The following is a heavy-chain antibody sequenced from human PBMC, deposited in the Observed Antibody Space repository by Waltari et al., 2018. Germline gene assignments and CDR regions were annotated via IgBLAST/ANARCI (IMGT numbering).Heavy chain of an antibody. CDR1: GLLFRTYW. V-gene: IGHV3-74*01. Sequence: EVNLVESGGGLVQPGGSLRLPCAGSGLLFRTYWMHWVHHAPGKGLVSVAHITMNGSITNYADSVKGRFTISRDNAKNTLFLQMNSLRAEDTAVYYCVLYSSEFLGDCWGQGTLVTVSS. D-gene: IGHD6-19*01. CDR2: ITMNGSIT. J-gene: IGHJ4*02. CDR3: VLYSSEFLGDC.